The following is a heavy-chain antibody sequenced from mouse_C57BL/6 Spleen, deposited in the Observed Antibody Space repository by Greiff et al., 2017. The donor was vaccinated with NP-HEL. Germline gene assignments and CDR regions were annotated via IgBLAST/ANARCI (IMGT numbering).Heavy chain of an antibody. CDR3: ARRGYYGSSYDY. J-gene: IGHJ2*01. CDR2: IYPGSGST. D-gene: IGHD1-1*01. CDR1: GYTFTSYW. V-gene: IGHV1-55*01. Sequence: VKLQQPGAELVKPGASVKMSCKASGYTFTSYWITWVKQRPGQGLEWIGDIYPGSGSTNYNEKFKSKATLTVDTSSSTAYMQLSSLTSEDSAVYYCARRGYYGSSYDYWGQGTTLTVSS.